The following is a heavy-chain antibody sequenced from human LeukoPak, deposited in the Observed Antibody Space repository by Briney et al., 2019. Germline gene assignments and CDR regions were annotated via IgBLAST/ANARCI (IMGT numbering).Heavy chain of an antibody. Sequence: PGGSLRLSCAASGFTLSSYSINWVRQAPGKGLEWVSYIGSSSTTIFYADSVKGRFTISRDNSKNTLYLQMNSLRAEDTAVYYCARGLAYYYDSSAYFLDYWGQGTLVTVSS. J-gene: IGHJ4*02. D-gene: IGHD3-22*01. CDR3: ARGLAYYYDSSAYFLDY. CDR2: IGSSSTTI. V-gene: IGHV3-48*01. CDR1: GFTLSSYS.